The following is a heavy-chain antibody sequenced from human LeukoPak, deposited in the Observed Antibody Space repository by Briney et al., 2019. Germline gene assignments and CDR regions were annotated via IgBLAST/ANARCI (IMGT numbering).Heavy chain of an antibody. CDR2: IYYSGST. J-gene: IGHJ4*02. CDR1: GGSISSYY. CDR3: ARENYFDY. Sequence: PSDTLSLTCTVSGGSISSYYWSWIRQPPGKGLEWIGYIYYSGSTIYNPSLKSRVTISVDTSKNQFSLNLSSVTAADTAVYYCARENYFDYWGQGTLVTVSS. V-gene: IGHV4-59*01.